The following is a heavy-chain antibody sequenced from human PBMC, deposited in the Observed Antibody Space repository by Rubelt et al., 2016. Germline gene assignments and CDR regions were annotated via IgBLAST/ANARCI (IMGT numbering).Heavy chain of an antibody. J-gene: IGHJ4*02. CDR3: AKELCSGGNCYLGY. Sequence: QVQLQQWGAGLLKPSETLSLTCAVYGGSFNNYYWFWIRQPPGKGLEWIGEVNHNGNTNYNPSLKSRLTISLDTSKSQFSLKLSSGTAADTAVYYCAKELCSGGNCYLGYWGQGTRVTVPS. V-gene: IGHV4-34*01. CDR1: GGSFNNYY. CDR2: VNHNGNT. D-gene: IGHD2-15*01.